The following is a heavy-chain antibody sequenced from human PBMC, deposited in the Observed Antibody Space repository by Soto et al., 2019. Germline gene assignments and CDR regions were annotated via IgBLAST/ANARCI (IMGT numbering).Heavy chain of an antibody. V-gene: IGHV1-8*01. CDR3: ARAYYDFWSGYYNWFDP. CDR1: GYTFTSYD. CDR2: MNPNSGNT. Sequence: GASVKVSCKASGYTFTSYDVNWVRQATGQGLEWMGWMNPNSGNTGYAQKFQGRVTMTRNTSIGTAYMELSGLRSEDTAVYYCARAYYDFWSGYYNWFDPWGQGTLVTVSS. J-gene: IGHJ5*02. D-gene: IGHD3-3*01.